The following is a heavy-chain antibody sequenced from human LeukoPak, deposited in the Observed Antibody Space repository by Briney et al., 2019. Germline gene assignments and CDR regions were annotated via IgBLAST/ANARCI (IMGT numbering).Heavy chain of an antibody. CDR1: GITFSSYS. J-gene: IGHJ4*02. CDR2: ISSSSSYI. D-gene: IGHD2-15*01. Sequence: GGSLRLSCAASGITFSSYSMHWVRQAPGKGLEWVSSISSSSSYIYYADSVKGRFTISRDNAKNSLYLQMNSLRAEDTAVYYCARSHYCSGGSCYASDYWGQGTLVTVSS. V-gene: IGHV3-21*01. CDR3: ARSHYCSGGSCYASDY.